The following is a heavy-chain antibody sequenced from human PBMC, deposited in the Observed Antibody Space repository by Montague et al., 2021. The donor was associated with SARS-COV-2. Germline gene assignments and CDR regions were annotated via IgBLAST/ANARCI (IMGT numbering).Heavy chain of an antibody. Sequence: SETLSLTCAVYGESFSGFFWSWIRQPPGKGLEWIAEINDRGVTNYNYNPSLGSRVTISADTSKNQFPLKLRSVTAADTAVYYCARWDPQTLTVISLRGKSDNDYWGQGTLVTVSS. V-gene: IGHV4-34*01. J-gene: IGHJ4*02. CDR1: GESFSGFF. CDR2: INDRGVTNY. D-gene: IGHD4-11*01. CDR3: ARWDPQTLTVISLRGKSDNDY.